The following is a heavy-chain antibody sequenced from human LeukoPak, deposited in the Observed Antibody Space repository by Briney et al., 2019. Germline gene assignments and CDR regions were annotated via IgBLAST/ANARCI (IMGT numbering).Heavy chain of an antibody. J-gene: IGHJ4*02. CDR3: ARATRDFWSGFDY. CDR2: INPNSGGT. V-gene: IGHV1-2*02. D-gene: IGHD3-3*01. Sequence: ASVKVSCKASGYNFTGYYMHWVRQAPGQGLEWMGWINPNSGGTNYAQKFQGRVTMTRDTSISTAYMELSRLRSDDTAVYYCARATRDFWSGFDYWGQGTLVTVSS. CDR1: GYNFTGYY.